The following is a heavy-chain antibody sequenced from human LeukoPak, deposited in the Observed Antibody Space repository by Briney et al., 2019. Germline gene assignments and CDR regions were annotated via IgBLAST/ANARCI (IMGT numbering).Heavy chain of an antibody. J-gene: IGHJ4*02. CDR3: ARVGSSGWDSIDY. CDR2: INPNSGGT. D-gene: IGHD6-19*01. CDR1: GYTFTGYY. V-gene: IGHV1-2*02. Sequence: AASVKVSCKASGYTFTGYYMHCVRQAPGQGLEWMGWINPNSGGTNYAQKFQGGVTMTRDTSISTAYMELSRLRSDGTAVYYCARVGSSGWDSIDYWGQGTLVTVSS.